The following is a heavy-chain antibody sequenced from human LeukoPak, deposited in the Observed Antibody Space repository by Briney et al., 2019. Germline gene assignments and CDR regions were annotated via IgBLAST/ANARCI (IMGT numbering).Heavy chain of an antibody. V-gene: IGHV4-30-4*07. D-gene: IGHD3-9*01. CDR2: IDSSGRS. J-gene: IGHJ6*03. CDR3: AREESDWSSLGYYYHYMDV. Sequence: KSSETLSLTCAVSGDSISRGGYAWSWVRQPAWKGLEWIGYIDSSGRSYYKPSLQSRFTRSVDGAKNQFSLQLGSVTAADTDVYYCAREESDWSSLGYYYHYMDVWGKGTTVTISS. CDR1: GDSISRGGYA.